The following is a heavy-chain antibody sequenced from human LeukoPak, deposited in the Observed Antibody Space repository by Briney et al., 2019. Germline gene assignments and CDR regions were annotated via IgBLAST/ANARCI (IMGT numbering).Heavy chain of an antibody. CDR3: ARIPLDSSGYYYAGDGFDI. D-gene: IGHD3-22*01. V-gene: IGHV5-10-1*01. CDR1: GYSFTSYW. Sequence: GESLKISCKGSGYSFTSYWIGWVRQMPGKGLEWMGKIDPSDSYTNYSPSLQGHVTISADKSISTAYLQWSSLKASDTAMYYCARIPLDSSGYYYAGDGFDIWGQGTMVTVSS. J-gene: IGHJ3*02. CDR2: IDPSDSYT.